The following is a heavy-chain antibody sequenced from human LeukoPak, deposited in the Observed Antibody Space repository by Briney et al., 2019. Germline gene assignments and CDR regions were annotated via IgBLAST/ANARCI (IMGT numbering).Heavy chain of an antibody. D-gene: IGHD5-18*01. V-gene: IGHV4-4*07. J-gene: IGHJ5*02. CDR2: IYTSGST. CDR3: ARDSKRQVSSYNWFDP. CDR1: GGSMSSYY. Sequence: PSETLSLTCTVSGGSMSSYYRSWIRQPAGKGLEWIGRIYTSGSTNYNPSLKSRVTMSVDTSKNQFSLKLSSVTAADTAVYYCARDSKRQVSSYNWFDPWGQGTLVTVFS.